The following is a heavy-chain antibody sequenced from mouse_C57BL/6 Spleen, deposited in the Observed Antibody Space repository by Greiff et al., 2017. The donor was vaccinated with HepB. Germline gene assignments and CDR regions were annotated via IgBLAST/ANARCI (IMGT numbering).Heavy chain of an antibody. CDR1: GYTFTSYW. CDR2: IDPSDSET. D-gene: IGHD1-1*01. Sequence: QVQLQQPGAELVRPGSSVKLSCKASGYTFTSYWMHWVKQRPIQGLEWIGNIDPSDSETHYNQKFKDKATLTVDKSSSTAYMQLSSLTSEDSAVYYCARYNYGSSYYWYFDVWGTGTTVTVSS. V-gene: IGHV1-52*01. CDR3: ARYNYGSSYYWYFDV. J-gene: IGHJ1*03.